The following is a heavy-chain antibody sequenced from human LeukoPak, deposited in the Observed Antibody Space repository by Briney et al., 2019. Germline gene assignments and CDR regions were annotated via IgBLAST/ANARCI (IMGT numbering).Heavy chain of an antibody. CDR2: IIPIFGTA. CDR1: GGTFISYA. D-gene: IGHD3-3*01. V-gene: IGHV1-69*13. Sequence: SVKVSCKASGGTFISYAISWVRQAPGQGLEWMGGIIPIFGTANYAQKFQGRVTITADESTSTAYMELSSLRSEDTAVYYCARINTIFDYYFDYWGQGTLVTVSS. CDR3: ARINTIFDYYFDY. J-gene: IGHJ4*02.